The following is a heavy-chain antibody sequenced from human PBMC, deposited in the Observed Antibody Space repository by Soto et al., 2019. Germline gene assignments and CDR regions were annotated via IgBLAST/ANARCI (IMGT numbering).Heavy chain of an antibody. J-gene: IGHJ4*02. CDR3: ATGGARFLEWLLLDY. CDR1: GYTLTELS. D-gene: IGHD3-3*01. V-gene: IGHV1-24*01. CDR2: FDPEDGET. Sequence: GASVKVSCQVSGYTLTELSMHWVRQAPGKGLEWMGGFDPEDGETIYAQKFQGRVTMTEDTSTDTAYMELSSLRSEDTAVYYCATGGARFLEWLLLDYWGQGTLVTVSS.